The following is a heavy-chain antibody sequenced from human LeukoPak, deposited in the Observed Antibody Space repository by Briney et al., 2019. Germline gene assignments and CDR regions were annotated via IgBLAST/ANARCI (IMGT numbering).Heavy chain of an antibody. J-gene: IGHJ4*02. Sequence: SETLSLTCTVSGGSISSYYWSWIRQPPGKGLEWIGYICYSGSTNYNPSLKSRVTISVDTSKNQFSLKLSSVTAADTAVYYCARYYYDSSGYYYVLDYWGQGTLVTVSS. V-gene: IGHV4-59*01. CDR3: ARYYYDSSGYYYVLDY. CDR1: GGSISSYY. D-gene: IGHD3-22*01. CDR2: ICYSGST.